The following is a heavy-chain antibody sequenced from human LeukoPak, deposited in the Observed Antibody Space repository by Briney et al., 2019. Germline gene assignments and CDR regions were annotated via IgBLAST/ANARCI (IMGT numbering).Heavy chain of an antibody. V-gene: IGHV4-4*02. CDR2: IYHSGST. J-gene: IGHJ4*02. Sequence: SGTLSLTCAVSGGSISSSNWWSWVLQPPGKGLEWIVEIYHSGSTNYNPSLKRRVTISVEKSKHQFSLKLSSVTAADTALYYCARVVGGSGSYYNQRQYFDYWXQGXXXTXS. D-gene: IGHD3-10*01. CDR1: GGSISSSNW. CDR3: ARVVGGSGSYYNQRQYFDY.